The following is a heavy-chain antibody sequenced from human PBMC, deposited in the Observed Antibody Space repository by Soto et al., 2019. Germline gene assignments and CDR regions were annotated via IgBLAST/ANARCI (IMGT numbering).Heavy chain of an antibody. CDR2: INPSGGST. CDR1: GYTFTSYY. V-gene: IGHV1-46*01. J-gene: IGHJ4*02. Sequence: GASVKVSCKASGYTFTSYYMHWVRQAPGQGLEWMGIINPSGGSTSYAQKFQGRVTITRDTSTSTVYMELSSLRSEDTAVYYCAREPGYYGGNSGGMGGIDYWGQGTLVTVSS. CDR3: AREPGYYGGNSGGMGGIDY. D-gene: IGHD4-17*01.